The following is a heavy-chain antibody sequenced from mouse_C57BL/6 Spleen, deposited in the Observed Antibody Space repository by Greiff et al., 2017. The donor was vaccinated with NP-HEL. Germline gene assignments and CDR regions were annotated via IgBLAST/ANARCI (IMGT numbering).Heavy chain of an antibody. Sequence: VQLQQSGAELVKPGASVKLSCKASGYTFTEYTIHWVKQRSGQGLEWIGWFYPGSGSIKYNEKFKDQATLTADKSSSTVYRELSRLTSEDSAVYFCGRHEARPYYCGSSFYYLDYWGQGTTLTVSS. V-gene: IGHV1-62-2*01. J-gene: IGHJ2*01. D-gene: IGHD1-1*01. CDR2: FYPGSGSI. CDR1: GYTFTEYT. CDR3: GRHEARPYYCGSSFYYLDY.